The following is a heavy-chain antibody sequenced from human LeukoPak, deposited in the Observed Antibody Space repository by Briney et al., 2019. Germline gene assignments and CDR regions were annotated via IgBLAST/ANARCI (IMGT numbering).Heavy chain of an antibody. CDR3: AGCAGNSCYFDY. Sequence: GGSLRLPCAASGFSFISYWMSWVRQAPGKGLEWVASIKQDGSAKNYVDSVKGRFTISRDNAKNSLYLQLNSLRAEDTAVYYCAGCAGNSCYFDYWGQGTLVIVSS. CDR1: GFSFISYW. CDR2: IKQDGSAK. D-gene: IGHD1-1*01. J-gene: IGHJ4*02. V-gene: IGHV3-7*01.